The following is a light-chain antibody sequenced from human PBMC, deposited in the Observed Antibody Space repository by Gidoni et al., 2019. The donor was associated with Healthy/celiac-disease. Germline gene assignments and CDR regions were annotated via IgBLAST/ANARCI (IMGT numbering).Light chain of an antibody. CDR3: QQYNNWPFT. Sequence: EIVMTQSTATLSVSPGERATLSCRASQSVSSNLAWYQQKPGQAPRLLIYGASTRATGIPARFSGSGSGTEFTLTISSLQSEDFAVYYCQQYNNWPFTFGPXTKVDIK. CDR2: GAS. CDR1: QSVSSN. J-gene: IGKJ3*01. V-gene: IGKV3D-15*01.